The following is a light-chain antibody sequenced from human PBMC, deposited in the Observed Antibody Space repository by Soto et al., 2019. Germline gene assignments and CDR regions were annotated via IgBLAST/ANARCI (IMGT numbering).Light chain of an antibody. J-gene: IGKJ5*01. V-gene: IGKV2-30*01. CDR2: TVS. CDR3: MQRAPWPLT. CDR1: QSLVYSDGNTY. Sequence: DVVMTQSPLSLPVTLGQPASISCRSSQSLVYSDGNTYLNWFQQRPGQPPRRLIFTVSKRDSGVXDXXSGIGSGTDFTLKISRVEAAHVGVYYCMQRAPWPLTFGQGTRLEIK.